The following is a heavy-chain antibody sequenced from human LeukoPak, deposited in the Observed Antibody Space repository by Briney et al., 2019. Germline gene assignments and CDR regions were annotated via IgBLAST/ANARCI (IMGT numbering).Heavy chain of an antibody. CDR1: GGSISSSSYY. D-gene: IGHD2-21*01. Sequence: SETLSLTCTVSGGSISSSSYYWGWIRQPPGKGLEWIGSIYYSGSTYYNPSLKSRVTISVDTSKNQFSLKLSSVTAADTAVYYCARLFIVDSRSRPLRYFDYWGQGTLVTVSS. J-gene: IGHJ4*02. CDR3: ARLFIVDSRSRPLRYFDY. CDR2: IYYSGST. V-gene: IGHV4-39*01.